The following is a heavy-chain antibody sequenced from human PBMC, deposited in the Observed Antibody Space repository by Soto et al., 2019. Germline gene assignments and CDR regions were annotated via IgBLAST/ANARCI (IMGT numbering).Heavy chain of an antibody. CDR2: IIPMHGMS. D-gene: IGHD3-10*01. CDR1: GDTFNFYT. CDR3: ATSYGSGSRPFDY. Sequence: QVQLVQSGAEVKKPGSSVKVSCKASGDTFNFYTISWVRQAPGQGLEWMGRIIPMHGMSNYAQKFQDRVTIIADKSTSTAYMQLSSLRSEDTAIYYCATSYGSGSRPFDYWGQGTLVTVSS. J-gene: IGHJ4*02. V-gene: IGHV1-69*02.